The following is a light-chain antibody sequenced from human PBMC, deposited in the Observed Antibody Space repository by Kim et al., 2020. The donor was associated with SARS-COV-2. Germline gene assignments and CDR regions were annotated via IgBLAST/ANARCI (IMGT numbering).Light chain of an antibody. CDR1: QSVLYSSNNKNY. J-gene: IGKJ1*01. V-gene: IGKV4-1*01. CDR2: WAS. CDR3: QQYYSTPPT. Sequence: ATINCKSNQSVLYSSNNKNYLAWYQQKPGQPPKLLIYWASTRETGVPDRFSGSGSGTDFTLTISSLQAEDVAVYYCQQYYSTPPTFGQGTKVEIK.